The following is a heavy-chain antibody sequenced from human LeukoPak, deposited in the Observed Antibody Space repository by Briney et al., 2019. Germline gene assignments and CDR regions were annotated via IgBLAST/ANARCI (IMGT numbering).Heavy chain of an antibody. Sequence: SETLSLTCTVSGGSISSYYWSWIRQPPGRGLEWIGYIYYSGSTNYNPSLKSRVTISVDTSKNQFSLKLSSVTAADTAVYYCARGPRSYFDYWGQGTLVTVSS. J-gene: IGHJ4*02. CDR2: IYYSGST. CDR1: GGSISSYY. V-gene: IGHV4-59*01. CDR3: ARGPRSYFDY.